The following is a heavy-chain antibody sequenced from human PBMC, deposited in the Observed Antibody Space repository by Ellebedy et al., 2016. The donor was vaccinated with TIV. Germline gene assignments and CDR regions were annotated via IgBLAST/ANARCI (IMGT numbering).Heavy chain of an antibody. CDR1: GFTFSDYT. CDR2: MSSDGSNK. CDR3: ARGDSTYRQLARF. Sequence: GGSLRLSXAASGFTFSDYTMHWVRQAPGKGLECVTYMSSDGSNKYYADSVKGRFTISRDNSKNTLFLQMNSLRAEDTAVYYCARGDSTYRQLARFWGQGTVVTLSS. J-gene: IGHJ4*02. D-gene: IGHD1-1*01. V-gene: IGHV3-30*04.